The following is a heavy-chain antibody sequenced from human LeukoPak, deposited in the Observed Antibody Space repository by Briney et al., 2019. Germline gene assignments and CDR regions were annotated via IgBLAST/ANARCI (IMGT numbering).Heavy chain of an antibody. D-gene: IGHD5-18*01. CDR1: GYTLTVYY. V-gene: IGHV1-2*06. Sequence: ASVKVSCKASGYTLTVYYIHWVRQAPGQGLEWMGRINPNSGDTNFAQKFLGRVTMTRDTSISTAYMDLSGLRPDDTAVYYCAREGSGYTYGRGSYFDYWGHGILVTVSS. CDR3: AREGSGYTYGRGSYFDY. J-gene: IGHJ4*01. CDR2: INPNSGDT.